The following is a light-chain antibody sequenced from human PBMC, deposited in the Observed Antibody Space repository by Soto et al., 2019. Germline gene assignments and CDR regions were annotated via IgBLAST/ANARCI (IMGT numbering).Light chain of an antibody. Sequence: EIVMKQSPATLSVSPGERATLSCRASQSVNSNLAWYQQKPGQAPRLLIYGASTRATGIPARFSGSGSGTEFTLTISSLQSEDFAVYYCQQYNNWPPTFGQGTKVEIK. CDR3: QQYNNWPPT. V-gene: IGKV3-15*01. CDR1: QSVNSN. J-gene: IGKJ1*01. CDR2: GAS.